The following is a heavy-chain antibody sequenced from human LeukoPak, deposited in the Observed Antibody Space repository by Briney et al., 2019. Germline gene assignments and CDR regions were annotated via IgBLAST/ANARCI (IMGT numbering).Heavy chain of an antibody. CDR1: GGSISSYY. CDR2: IYYSGST. V-gene: IGHV4-59*08. CDR3: ARHKPGSYAFDI. J-gene: IGHJ3*02. Sequence: PSETLSLTRTVSGGSISSYYWSWIRQPPGKGLEWIGYIYYSGSTNYNPSLKSRVTISVDTSKNQFSLKLSSVTAADTAVYYCARHKPGSYAFDIWGQGTMVTVSS. D-gene: IGHD3-10*01.